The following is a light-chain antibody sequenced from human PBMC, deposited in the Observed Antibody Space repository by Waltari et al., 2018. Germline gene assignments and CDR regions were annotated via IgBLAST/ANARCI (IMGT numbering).Light chain of an antibody. J-gene: IGLJ2*01. Sequence: QSALTQPASVSGSPGQSITISCTGTSSDVGSYNLVSWYQHHPGKAPKLMIYEVTKRPSGVSNRFSGSKSGNPASLTISGLQAEDEADYYCCSYAGSSILIFGGGTKLTVL. CDR2: EVT. V-gene: IGLV2-23*02. CDR3: CSYAGSSILI. CDR1: SSDVGSYNL.